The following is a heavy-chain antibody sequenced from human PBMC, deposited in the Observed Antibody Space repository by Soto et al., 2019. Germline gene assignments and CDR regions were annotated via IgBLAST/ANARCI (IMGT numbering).Heavy chain of an antibody. V-gene: IGHV4-39*01. CDR2: FYYTGST. D-gene: IGHD6-13*01. CDR1: GGSITSSSHY. J-gene: IGHJ4*02. CDR3: ARTQQLAFDY. Sequence: QLLESGPGLVKPSETLSLTCTVSGGSITSSSHYWGWIRQPPGKGLEYIGNFYYTGSTYYNPSLKSRLTIFVDTSNNQFSLKLSSVTAADTAIYYCARTQQLAFDYWGQGTLVTVSS.